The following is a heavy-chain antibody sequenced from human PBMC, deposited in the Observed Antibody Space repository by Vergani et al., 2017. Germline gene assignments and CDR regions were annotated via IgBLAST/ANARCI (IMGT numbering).Heavy chain of an antibody. D-gene: IGHD6-6*01. V-gene: IGHV3-53*01. Sequence: EVQLVESGGGLIQPGGSLRLSCAASGFTVSSNYMSWVRQAPGKGLEWVSVIYSGGSTYYADSVKGRFTIYRDNSKNTLYLQMNSLRAEDTAVYYCARSSSIAARPYYYYYMDVWGKGTTVTVSS. CDR2: IYSGGST. CDR1: GFTVSSNY. CDR3: ARSSSIAARPYYYYYMDV. J-gene: IGHJ6*03.